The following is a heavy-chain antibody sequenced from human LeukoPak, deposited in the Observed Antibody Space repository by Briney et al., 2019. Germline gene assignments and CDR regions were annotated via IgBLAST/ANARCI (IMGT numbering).Heavy chain of an antibody. D-gene: IGHD3-10*01. CDR2: FDPEDGET. J-gene: IGHJ4*02. CDR1: GGTFSSYA. CDR3: ATGPRGVRDYFDY. V-gene: IGHV1-24*01. Sequence: ASVKVSCKASGGTFSSYAISWVRQAPGKGLEWMGGFDPEDGETIYAQKFQGRVTMTEDTSTDTAYMELSSLRSEDTAVYYCATGPRGVRDYFDYWGQGTLVTVSS.